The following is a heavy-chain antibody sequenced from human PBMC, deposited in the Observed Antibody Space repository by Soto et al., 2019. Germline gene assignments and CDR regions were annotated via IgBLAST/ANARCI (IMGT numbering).Heavy chain of an antibody. CDR1: GFTFSSYS. D-gene: IGHD6-19*01. CDR2: ISSSSSYI. V-gene: IGHV3-21*01. Sequence: GGSLRLSFAASGFTFSSYSMNWVRQAPGKGLEWVSSISSSSSYIYYADSVKGRFTISRDNAKNSLYLQMNSLRAEDTAVYYCASEIAVAGYNYYGMDVWGQGTTVTVSS. CDR3: ASEIAVAGYNYYGMDV. J-gene: IGHJ6*02.